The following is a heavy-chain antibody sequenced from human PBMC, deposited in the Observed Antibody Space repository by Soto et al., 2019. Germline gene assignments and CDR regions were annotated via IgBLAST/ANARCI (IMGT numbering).Heavy chain of an antibody. J-gene: IGHJ3*02. CDR2: IYYSGST. D-gene: IGHD3-10*01. CDR1: GGSISSYY. V-gene: IGHV4-59*08. CDR3: ARLYYYGSGRDAFDI. Sequence: TSETLSLTCTISGGSISSYYWSWIRQPPGKGLEWIGYIYYSGSTNYNPSLKSRVTISVDTSKNQFSLKLSSVTAADTAVYYCARLYYYGSGRDAFDIWGQGTMVTVSS.